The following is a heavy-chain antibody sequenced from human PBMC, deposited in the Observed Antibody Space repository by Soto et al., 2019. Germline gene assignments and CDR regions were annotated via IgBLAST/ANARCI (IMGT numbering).Heavy chain of an antibody. CDR3: ARHWIFGVSRPGYGMDV. CDR2: IYPGDSDT. D-gene: IGHD3-3*01. CDR1: GYSFTSYW. V-gene: IGHV5-51*01. Sequence: GESLKISCKGSGYSFTSYWIGWVRQMPGKGLEWMGIIYPGDSDTRYSPSFQGQVTISADKSISTAYLQWSSLKASDTAMYYCARHWIFGVSRPGYGMDVRGPGTTVNLSS. J-gene: IGHJ6*02.